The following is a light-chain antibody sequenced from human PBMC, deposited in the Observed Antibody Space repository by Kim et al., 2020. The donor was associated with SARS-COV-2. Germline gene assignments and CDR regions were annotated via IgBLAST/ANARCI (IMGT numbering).Light chain of an antibody. CDR2: DAS. CDR1: QSVSSY. V-gene: IGKV3-11*01. CDR3: QQRSNWPPFS. Sequence: LSPGERATLSCRASQSVSSYLAWSQQKPGQAPRLLIYDASNRAAGIPARFSGSGSGTDFTLTISSLEPEDFAVYYCQQRSNWPPFSFGQGTKLEI. J-gene: IGKJ2*03.